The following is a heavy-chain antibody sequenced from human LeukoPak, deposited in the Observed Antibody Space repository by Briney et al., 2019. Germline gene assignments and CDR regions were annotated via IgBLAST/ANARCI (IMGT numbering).Heavy chain of an antibody. CDR2: ISYDGSNK. CDR3: ARGASAYYPRYFDY. J-gene: IGHJ4*02. D-gene: IGHD3-22*01. CDR1: GFTFSRYA. Sequence: GGSLRLSCAASGFTFSRYAMHWVRQAPGKGLEWVAVISYDGSNKYYADSVKGRFTISRDNSKNTLYLQMNSLRAEDTAVYFCARGASAYYPRYFDYWGQGTLVTVSS. V-gene: IGHV3-30-3*01.